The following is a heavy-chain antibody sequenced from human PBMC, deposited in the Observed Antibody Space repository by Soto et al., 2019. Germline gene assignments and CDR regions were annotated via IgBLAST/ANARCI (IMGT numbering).Heavy chain of an antibody. J-gene: IGHJ3*02. Sequence: SETLSLTCTGSGGSISGGEYYWSWIRQPPGKGLEWIGYIYDSGSTYYNPSLKSRVTISVDTSKNQFSLKLSSVTAADTAVYYCARTLYCSGGSCYSDAFDIWGQGTMVTVSS. CDR3: ARTLYCSGGSCYSDAFDI. CDR1: GGSISGGEYY. V-gene: IGHV4-30-4*01. D-gene: IGHD2-15*01. CDR2: IYDSGST.